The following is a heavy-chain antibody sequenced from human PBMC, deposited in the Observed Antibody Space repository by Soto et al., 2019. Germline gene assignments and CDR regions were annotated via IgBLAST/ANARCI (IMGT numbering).Heavy chain of an antibody. CDR1: GFTFSGSA. CDR2: IRSKANSYAT. J-gene: IGHJ3*02. V-gene: IGHV3-73*01. D-gene: IGHD4-17*01. Sequence: EVQLVESGGGLVQPGGSLKRSCAASGFTFSGSAMHWVRQASGKGREWVGRIRSKANSYATAYAASVKGRITIARDDSQNTAYLQMNSLKTEDTAVYYCTGYYGAYVGGAFDIWGQGTMVTVSS. CDR3: TGYYGAYVGGAFDI.